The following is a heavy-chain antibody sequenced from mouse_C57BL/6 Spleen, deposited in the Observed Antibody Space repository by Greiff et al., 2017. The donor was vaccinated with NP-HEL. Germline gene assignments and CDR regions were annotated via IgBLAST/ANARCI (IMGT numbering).Heavy chain of an antibody. CDR3: ARKGTAQALGY. V-gene: IGHV2-2*01. D-gene: IGHD3-2*02. CDR2: IWSGGST. J-gene: IGHJ3*01. CDR1: GFSLTSYG. Sequence: QVQLKQSGPGLVQPSQSLSITCTVSGFSLTSYGVHWVRQSPGKGLEWLGVIWSGGSTDYNAAFISRLSISKDNSKSQVFLKMNSLQADDTAIYYCARKGTAQALGYWGQGTLVTVSA.